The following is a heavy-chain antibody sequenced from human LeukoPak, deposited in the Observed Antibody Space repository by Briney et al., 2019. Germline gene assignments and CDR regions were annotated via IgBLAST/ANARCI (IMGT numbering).Heavy chain of an antibody. CDR2: IYWNDDK. Sequence: SGPTLVNPTQTLTLTCTFSGFSLSTSGVGVGWIRQPPGKALEWLALIYWNDDKRYSPSLKSRLTITKDTSKKQVVLTMTNMDPVDTATYYCAHRRMVRGATNAFDIWGQGTMVTVSS. J-gene: IGHJ3*02. CDR3: AHRRMVRGATNAFDI. CDR1: GFSLSTSGVG. D-gene: IGHD3-10*01. V-gene: IGHV2-5*01.